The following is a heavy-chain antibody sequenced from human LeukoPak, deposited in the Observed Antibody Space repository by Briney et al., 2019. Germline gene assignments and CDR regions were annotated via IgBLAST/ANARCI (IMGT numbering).Heavy chain of an antibody. Sequence: GSLRLSCAASGFTVSSNYMSWVRQPPGKGLEWIGEINHSGSTNYNPSLKSRVTTSVDTSKKQFSLKLSSVTAADTAVYYCARGLSAVVYWGQGTLVTVSS. V-gene: IGHV4-34*01. J-gene: IGHJ4*02. CDR2: INHSGST. CDR3: ARGLSAVVY. CDR1: GFTVSSNY. D-gene: IGHD3-16*02.